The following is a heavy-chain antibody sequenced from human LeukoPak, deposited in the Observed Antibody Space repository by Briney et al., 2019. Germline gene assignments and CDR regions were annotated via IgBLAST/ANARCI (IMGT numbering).Heavy chain of an antibody. D-gene: IGHD6-19*01. CDR3: ARAGGWYYFDY. Sequence: SETLSLTCTVSGGSVSSGNYYWSWIRQSPGKGLEWIGYIYYSGSTKYNPSLKSRVTISVDTSKNQVSLKLSSVTAADTAVYYCARAGGWYYFDYWGQGTLVTVSS. CDR2: IYYSGST. J-gene: IGHJ4*02. V-gene: IGHV4-61*01. CDR1: GGSVSSGNYY.